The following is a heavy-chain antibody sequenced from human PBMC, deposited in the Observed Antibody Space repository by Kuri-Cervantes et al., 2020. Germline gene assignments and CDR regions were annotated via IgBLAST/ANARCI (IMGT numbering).Heavy chain of an antibody. V-gene: IGHV3-48*04. Sequence: GESLKISCAASGFTFSSYSMNWVRQAPGKGLEWVSYISSSSSTIYYADSVKGRFTISRDNAKNSLYLQMNSLRAEDTAVYYCARFYDILTGYSTFGYWGQGTRVTVSS. CDR3: ARFYDILTGYSTFGY. CDR1: GFTFSSYS. CDR2: ISSSSSTI. D-gene: IGHD3-9*01. J-gene: IGHJ4*02.